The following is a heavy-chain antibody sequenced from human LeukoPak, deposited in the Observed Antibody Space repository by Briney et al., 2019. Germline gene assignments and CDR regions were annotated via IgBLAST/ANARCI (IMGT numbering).Heavy chain of an antibody. CDR3: ARDLYYGSGGYYFDY. Sequence: GVSLRLSCAASGLTVSSNYMSWVRQAPGKGLEWVSVIYSGGRTFYADSVKGRFIISRDNSKNTLFLQINSLRAEDTAVYYCARDLYYGSGGYYFDYWGQGTLVTVSS. J-gene: IGHJ4*02. D-gene: IGHD3-10*01. CDR2: IYSGGRT. V-gene: IGHV3-66*01. CDR1: GLTVSSNY.